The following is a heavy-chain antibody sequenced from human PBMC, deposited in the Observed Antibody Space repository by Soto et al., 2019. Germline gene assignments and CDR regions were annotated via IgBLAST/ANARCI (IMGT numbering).Heavy chain of an antibody. CDR2: IDYSGST. CDR1: GGSISSSSYY. D-gene: IGHD6-13*01. CDR3: ARRRVYDYYSMDV. Sequence: SETLSLTCTVSGGSISSSSYYWGWIGQPPGKGLEWIGSIDYSGSTYYNPSLKSRVTISVDTSKNQFSLKVSSVTAADTAVYYCARRRVYDYYSMDVWGQGTTVTVSS. J-gene: IGHJ6*02. V-gene: IGHV4-39*01.